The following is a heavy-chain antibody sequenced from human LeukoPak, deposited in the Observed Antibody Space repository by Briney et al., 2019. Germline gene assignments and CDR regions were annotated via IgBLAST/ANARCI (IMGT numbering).Heavy chain of an antibody. Sequence: SETLSLTCTVSGGSISSSSYYWGWIRQPPGKGLEWIGGIYYSGSTYYNPSLKSRVTISVDTSKNQFSLKLSSVTAADTAVYYCARENRYNWFDPWGQGTLVTVSS. CDR2: IYYSGST. J-gene: IGHJ5*02. V-gene: IGHV4-39*07. CDR1: GGSISSSSYY. CDR3: ARENRYNWFDP.